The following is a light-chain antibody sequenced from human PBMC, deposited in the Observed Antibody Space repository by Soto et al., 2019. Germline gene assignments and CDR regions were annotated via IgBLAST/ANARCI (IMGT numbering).Light chain of an antibody. CDR3: QQYGSSPIT. V-gene: IGKV3-20*01. CDR2: AAS. CDR1: QSVSSSY. J-gene: IGKJ5*01. Sequence: EIVLTQSPGTLSLSPGERATLSCRASQSVSSSYLAWYQQKPGQAPRLLIYAASSRATGIPDRVSGSGSGTDVTLTISRLEPEDFAVYYCQQYGSSPITFGQGTRLEIK.